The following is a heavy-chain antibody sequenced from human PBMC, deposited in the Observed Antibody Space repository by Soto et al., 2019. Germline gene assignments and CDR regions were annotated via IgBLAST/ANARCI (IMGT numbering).Heavy chain of an antibody. CDR1: GFTFSSYA. V-gene: IGHV3-23*01. Sequence: GGSLRLSCAASGFTFSSYAMSWVRQAPGKGLEWVSAISGSGGSTYYADSVKGRFTISRDNSKNTLYLQMNSLRAEDTAVYYCAKVTSSHLPHGEYYYYYYGMDVWGQGTTVTVSS. J-gene: IGHJ6*02. D-gene: IGHD3-10*01. CDR2: ISGSGGST. CDR3: AKVTSSHLPHGEYYYYYYGMDV.